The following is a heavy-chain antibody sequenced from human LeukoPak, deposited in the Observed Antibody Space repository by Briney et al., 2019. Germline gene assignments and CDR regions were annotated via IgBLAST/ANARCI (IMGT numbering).Heavy chain of an antibody. CDR2: IKQDGSEK. D-gene: IGHD3-9*01. Sequence: GGSLRLSCAASGFTFSSYWMSWVRQAPGKGLEWVANIKQDGSEKYYVDSVKGRFTISRDNAKNSLYLQMNSLRAEDTAVYYCARDTQQLRYFDWLPFFYYWGQGTLVTVSS. V-gene: IGHV3-7*01. CDR1: GFTFSSYW. J-gene: IGHJ4*02. CDR3: ARDTQQLRYFDWLPFFYY.